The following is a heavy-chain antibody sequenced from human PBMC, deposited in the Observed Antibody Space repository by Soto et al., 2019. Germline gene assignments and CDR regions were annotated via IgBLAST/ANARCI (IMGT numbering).Heavy chain of an antibody. J-gene: IGHJ5*02. CDR3: ARGYPHVLLWFGDSWFDP. Sequence: SETLSLTCAVYGGSFSGYYWSWIRQPPGKGLEWIGEINHSGSTNYNPSLKSRVTISVDTSKNQFSLKLSSVTAADTAVYYCARGYPHVLLWFGDSWFDPRGQGTLVTVSS. D-gene: IGHD3-10*01. CDR1: GGSFSGYY. V-gene: IGHV4-34*01. CDR2: INHSGST.